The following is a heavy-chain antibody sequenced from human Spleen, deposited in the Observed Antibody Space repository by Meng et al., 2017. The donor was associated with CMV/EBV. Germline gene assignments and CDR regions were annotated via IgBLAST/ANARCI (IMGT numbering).Heavy chain of an antibody. D-gene: IGHD2-8*01. CDR3: ARVGWYNWFDP. Sequence: SETLSLTCTVSGASISSTTYYWDWIRQPPGKGLEWIASVFYSGSTYYNPSLKSRLTISIDTSKNQFSLRLSSVTAADTAVYYCARVGWYNWFDPWGQGTLVTVSS. CDR1: GASISSTTYY. J-gene: IGHJ5*02. CDR2: VFYSGST. V-gene: IGHV4-39*07.